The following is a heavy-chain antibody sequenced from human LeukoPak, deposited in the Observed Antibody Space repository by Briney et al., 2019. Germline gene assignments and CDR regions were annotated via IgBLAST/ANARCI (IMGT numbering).Heavy chain of an antibody. J-gene: IGHJ4*02. CDR2: ISYDGGIT. Sequence: PGGSLRLSCAASGFTFSSYAMHWVRQAPGKGLEWVAAISYDGGITNYADSVKSRFTISRDNSKNTLYLQMNSLRAEDTAVYYCARAHNWNYRFDYWGQGTLVTVSS. D-gene: IGHD1-7*01. V-gene: IGHV3-30*07. CDR1: GFTFSSYA. CDR3: ARAHNWNYRFDY.